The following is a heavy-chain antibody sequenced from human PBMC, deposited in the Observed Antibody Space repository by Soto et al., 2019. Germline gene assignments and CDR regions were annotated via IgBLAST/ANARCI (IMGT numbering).Heavy chain of an antibody. Sequence: GGSLRLSCAASGFTFSSYGMHWVRQAPGKGLEWVAVISYDGSNKYYADSVKGRFTISRDNSKNTLYLQMNSLRAEDTAVYYCAKEQDTAMAPPYDYYYGMDVWGQGTTVTVSS. CDR1: GFTFSSYG. CDR3: AKEQDTAMAPPYDYYYGMDV. CDR2: ISYDGSNK. D-gene: IGHD5-18*01. J-gene: IGHJ6*02. V-gene: IGHV3-30*18.